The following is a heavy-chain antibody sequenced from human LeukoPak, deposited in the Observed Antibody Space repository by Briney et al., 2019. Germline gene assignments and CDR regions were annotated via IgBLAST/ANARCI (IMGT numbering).Heavy chain of an antibody. CDR3: ASTFYGDSPPY. CDR2: IYSGGST. D-gene: IGHD4-17*01. J-gene: IGHJ4*02. Sequence: GGSLRLSCAASGFTFSNAWMRWVRQAPGKGLEWVSVIYSGGSTYYADSVKGRFTISRDNSKNTLYLQMNSLRAEDTAVYYCASTFYGDSPPYWGQGTLVTVSS. V-gene: IGHV3-66*01. CDR1: GFTFSNAW.